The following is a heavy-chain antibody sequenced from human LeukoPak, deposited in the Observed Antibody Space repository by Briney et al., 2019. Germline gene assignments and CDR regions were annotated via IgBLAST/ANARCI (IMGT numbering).Heavy chain of an antibody. CDR1: GDSISNYY. D-gene: IGHD1-1*01. J-gene: IGHJ4*02. Sequence: SETLSLTCTVSGDSISNYYWSWMRQSAGKGREGIGRIYTSGSTNYNPSLKSRVTMSVDTSKNQFSLNLSSMTAADTAVYYCAREVVNDFDNWGQGTLVTVSS. V-gene: IGHV4-4*07. CDR2: IYTSGST. CDR3: AREVVNDFDN.